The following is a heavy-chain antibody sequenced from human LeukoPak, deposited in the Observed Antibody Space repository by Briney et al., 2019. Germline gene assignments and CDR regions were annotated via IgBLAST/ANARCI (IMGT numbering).Heavy chain of an antibody. CDR3: ARVRIGLDY. V-gene: IGHV3-64*01. CDR1: GFTFSSYA. J-gene: IGHJ4*02. Sequence: GGSLRLSCAASGFTFSSYAMHWVRQAPGKGLEYVSAISCNGGDTYYANSVKGRFTISRDNSKNTLYLQMGSLRTEDMAVYYCARVRIGLDYWGQGTLVTVSS. CDR2: ISCNGGDT. D-gene: IGHD2-15*01.